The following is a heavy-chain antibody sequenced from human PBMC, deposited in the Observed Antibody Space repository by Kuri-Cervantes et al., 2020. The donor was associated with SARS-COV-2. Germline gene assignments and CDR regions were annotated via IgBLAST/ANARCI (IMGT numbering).Heavy chain of an antibody. V-gene: IGHV3-74*01. Sequence: GESLRLSCVASGFTFSSYWMHWVRQAPGKGLVWVSRLTNDGSDAIFADSVKVRFTISRDNAKNMLYLYMNSLRAYDPAVYYCARDSITTRDFDYCGQGTLVTVSS. CDR1: GFTFSSYW. CDR2: LTNDGSDA. D-gene: IGHD3-22*01. J-gene: IGHJ4*02. CDR3: ARDSITTRDFDY.